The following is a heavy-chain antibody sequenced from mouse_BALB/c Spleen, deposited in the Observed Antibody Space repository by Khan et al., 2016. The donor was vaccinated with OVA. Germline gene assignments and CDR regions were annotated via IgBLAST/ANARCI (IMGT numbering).Heavy chain of an antibody. D-gene: IGHD1-1*01. CDR1: GYSFTGYF. CDR2: INPHIGET. J-gene: IGHJ2*01. V-gene: IGHV1-20*02. CDR3: ARLYSSDFDY. Sequence: VQLKQSGPELVKPGASVKISCKASGYSFTGYFMNWVMQSHGKSLEWIGRINPHIGETFYNQKFKGKATLTVDESSSTAHMELRSLASEDSAVYYCARLYSSDFDYWGQGTTLTVSS.